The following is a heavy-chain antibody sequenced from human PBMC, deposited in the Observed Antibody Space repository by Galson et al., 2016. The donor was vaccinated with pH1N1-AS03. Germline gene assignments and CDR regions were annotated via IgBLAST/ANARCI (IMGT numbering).Heavy chain of an antibody. CDR3: ARVEGRASTPGD. V-gene: IGHV1-2*02. Sequence: SVKVSCKAPGYDFTTYYIHWVRQAPGQGLEWMGFINTYTGRTRYAQKFQRRVTMTRDTSITTAFMELRGLASDDSASYFCARVEGRASTPGDWGQGTLVTVS. D-gene: IGHD1-26*01. J-gene: IGHJ4*03. CDR1: GYDFTTYY. CDR2: INTYTGRT.